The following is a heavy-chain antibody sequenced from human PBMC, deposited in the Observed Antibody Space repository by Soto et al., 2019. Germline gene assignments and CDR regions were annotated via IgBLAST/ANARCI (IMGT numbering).Heavy chain of an antibody. CDR3: AKDRVILDWNYVSGMDV. Sequence: GGSLRLSCAASGFTFSSYGMHWVRQAPGKGLEWVAVISYDGSNKYYADSVKGRFTISRDNSKNTLYLRMNSLRAEDTAVYYCAKDRVILDWNYVSGMDVWGQGTTVTVSS. V-gene: IGHV3-30*18. CDR2: ISYDGSNK. J-gene: IGHJ6*02. CDR1: GFTFSSYG. D-gene: IGHD1-7*01.